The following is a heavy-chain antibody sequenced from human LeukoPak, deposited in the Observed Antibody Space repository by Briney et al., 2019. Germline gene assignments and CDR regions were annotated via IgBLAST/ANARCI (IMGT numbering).Heavy chain of an antibody. CDR1: GGSIRSHY. Sequence: SETLSLTCSVSGGSIRSHYWSWIRQPPGKELEWIGYIHYSGSTNYNPSLTNRVTISVDTSNSQFSLKLISVTAADTAVYYCARVRIMVRGGGMDVWGKGTTVTVST. J-gene: IGHJ6*04. CDR2: IHYSGST. V-gene: IGHV4-59*11. D-gene: IGHD3-10*01. CDR3: ARVRIMVRGGGMDV.